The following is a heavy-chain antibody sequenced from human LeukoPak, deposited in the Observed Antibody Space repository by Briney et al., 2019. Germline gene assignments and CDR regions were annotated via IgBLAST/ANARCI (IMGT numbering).Heavy chain of an antibody. CDR2: INWNGGST. D-gene: IGHD3-10*01. J-gene: IGHJ4*02. Sequence: PGGSLRLSCAASGFTFDDFALSWVRQAPGKGLEWVSGINWNGGSTSYADSVRGRFTISRDNAKNSLYLQMNSLRAEDTALYYCARDEWDYYGSTYWGQGTLVTVSS. V-gene: IGHV3-20*04. CDR1: GFTFDDFA. CDR3: ARDEWDYYGSTY.